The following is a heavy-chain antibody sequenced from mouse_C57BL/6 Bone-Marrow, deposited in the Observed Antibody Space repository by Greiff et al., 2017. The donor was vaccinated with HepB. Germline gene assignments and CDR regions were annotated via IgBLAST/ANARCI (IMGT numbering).Heavy chain of an antibody. CDR1: GFSLTSYG. Sequence: VQRVESGPGLVAPSQSLSITCTVSGFSLTSYGVRWVRQPPGKGLEWLGVIWGDGSTNYHSALISRLSISKDNSKSQDFLKQNSLQTDDTATYDCAEHNLYVYCDAMDYWGQGTSVTVSS. CDR2: IWGDGST. V-gene: IGHV2-3*01. J-gene: IGHJ4*01. D-gene: IGHD1-1*01. CDR3: AEHNLYVYCDAMDY.